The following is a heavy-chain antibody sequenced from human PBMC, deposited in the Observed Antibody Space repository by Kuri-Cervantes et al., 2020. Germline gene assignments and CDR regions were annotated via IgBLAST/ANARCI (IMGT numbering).Heavy chain of an antibody. Sequence: GESLKISCAASGFTFSTSTMHWVRQAPGKGLEWVSCIGSGSSTIYYADSVKGRFTISRDNAKSSLYLQMNGLRAEDTAVYYCARCPWFGERAFDIWGQGTMVTVSS. CDR2: IGSGSSTI. V-gene: IGHV3-48*01. J-gene: IGHJ3*02. CDR3: ARCPWFGERAFDI. CDR1: GFTFSTST. D-gene: IGHD3-10*01.